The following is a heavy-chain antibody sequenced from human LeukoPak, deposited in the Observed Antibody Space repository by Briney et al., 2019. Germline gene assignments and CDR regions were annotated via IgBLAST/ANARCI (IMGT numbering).Heavy chain of an antibody. CDR3: AREKDGLYSYGQNFDF. CDR1: GFTFSSYE. CDR2: ISSSGSTI. Sequence: PGGSLRLSCAASGFTFSSYEMNWVRQAPGKGLECVSYISSSGSTIYYADSVKGRFTISRDNAKNSLYLQMSSLRAEDTAVYYCAREKDGLYSYGQNFDFWAREPWSPSPQ. V-gene: IGHV3-48*03. J-gene: IGHJ4*02. D-gene: IGHD5-18*01.